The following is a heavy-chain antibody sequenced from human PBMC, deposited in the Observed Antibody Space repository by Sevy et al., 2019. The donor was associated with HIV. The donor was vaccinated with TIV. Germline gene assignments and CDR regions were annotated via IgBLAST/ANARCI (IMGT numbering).Heavy chain of an antibody. J-gene: IGHJ6*02. D-gene: IGHD6-19*01. CDR2: ISYDGSNK. CDR1: GFTFSSYG. V-gene: IGHV3-30*18. Sequence: GGSLRLSCAASGFTFSSYGMHWVRQAPGKGLEWVAVISYDGSNKYYADSVKGRFTISRDNSKNTLYLQMNSLRAEDTAVYYCAKDLWSSGWYVGYYYYYYGMDVWGQGTTVTVSS. CDR3: AKDLWSSGWYVGYYYYYYGMDV.